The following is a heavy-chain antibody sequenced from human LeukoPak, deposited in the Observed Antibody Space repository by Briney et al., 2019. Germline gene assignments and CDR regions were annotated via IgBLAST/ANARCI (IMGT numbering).Heavy chain of an antibody. CDR1: GGSISSYC. CDR2: IYYSGST. CDR3: ARAHDYYYYMDV. V-gene: IGHV4-59*01. J-gene: IGHJ6*03. Sequence: SETLSLTCTVSGGSISSYCWSWIRQPPGKGLEWIGYIYYSGSTNYNPSLKSRVTISVDTSKNQFFLKLSSVTAADTAVYYCARAHDYYYYMDVWGKGTTVTISS.